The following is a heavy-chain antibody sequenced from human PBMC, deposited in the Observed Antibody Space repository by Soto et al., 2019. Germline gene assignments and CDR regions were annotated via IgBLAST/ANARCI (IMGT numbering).Heavy chain of an antibody. D-gene: IGHD1-26*01. V-gene: IGHV3-48*02. CDR3: AREDILGARSFDY. CDR1: GFTVSSNY. J-gene: IGHJ4*02. CDR2: ISSLSSPR. Sequence: GGSLRLSCAASGFTVSSNYMNWVRQAPGKGLEWVSYISSLSSPRYYAESVEGRFIISRDNAKNSLYLQMNSLRDEDTAVYFCAREDILGARSFDYWGQGALVTVSS.